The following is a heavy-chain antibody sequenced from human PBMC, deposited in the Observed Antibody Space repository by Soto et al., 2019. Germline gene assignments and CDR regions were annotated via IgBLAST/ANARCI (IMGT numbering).Heavy chain of an antibody. D-gene: IGHD3-22*01. J-gene: IGHJ5*02. CDR2: IYHSVTT. V-gene: IGHV4-38-2*02. Sequence: ASETLSLTCAVSGFSISSGYFWGWIRQPAGKGPEWLGSIYHSVTTYYNPSVKGRVTISVDTSKNQFSLKMSSVTAADTAVYYCARDSSGYYWFDPWGQGSLVTVSS. CDR3: ARDSSGYYWFDP. CDR1: GFSISSGYF.